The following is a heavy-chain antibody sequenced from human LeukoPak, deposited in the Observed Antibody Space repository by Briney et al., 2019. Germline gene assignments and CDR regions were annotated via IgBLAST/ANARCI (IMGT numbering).Heavy chain of an antibody. CDR1: GFTFSNAW. J-gene: IGHJ4*02. V-gene: IGHV3-15*01. Sequence: PGGSLRLSCAASGFTFSNAWMSWVRQAPGKGLEGVGRIKSKTDGGTTDYAAPVKGRFTISRDDSKNTLYLQMNSLKTEDTAVYYCTASITIVRGGTEIDYWGQGTLVTVSS. CDR3: TASITIVRGGTEIDY. CDR2: IKSKTDGGTT. D-gene: IGHD3-10*01.